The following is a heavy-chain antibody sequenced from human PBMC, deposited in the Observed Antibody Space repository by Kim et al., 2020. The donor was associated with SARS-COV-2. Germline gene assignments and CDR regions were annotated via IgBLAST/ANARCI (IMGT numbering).Heavy chain of an antibody. Sequence: GGSLRLSCSASGFTFKNSWMHWVRQAPGKGPVWVSRINSDGSGTNYADSVKGRFTISRDNAKNTLYLQVNSLRAEDTAVYYCVRGGVFCGGGTCYPGFYFFDFWGQGTVVTVSS. CDR3: VRGGVFCGGGTCYPGFYFFDF. J-gene: IGHJ4*02. CDR1: GFTFKNSW. V-gene: IGHV3-74*01. D-gene: IGHD2-15*01. CDR2: INSDGSGT.